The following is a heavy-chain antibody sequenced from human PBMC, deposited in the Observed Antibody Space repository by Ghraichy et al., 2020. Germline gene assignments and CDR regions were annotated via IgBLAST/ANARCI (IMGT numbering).Heavy chain of an antibody. D-gene: IGHD5-18*01. V-gene: IGHV4-34*01. Sequence: SLTCAVYGGSFSGYYWSWIRQPPGKGLEWIGEINHSGSTNYNPSLKSRVTISVDTSKNQFSLKLSSVTAADTAVYYCARGSEDTAILHWGQGTLVTVSS. CDR2: INHSGST. CDR3: ARGSEDTAILH. CDR1: GGSFSGYY. J-gene: IGHJ4*02.